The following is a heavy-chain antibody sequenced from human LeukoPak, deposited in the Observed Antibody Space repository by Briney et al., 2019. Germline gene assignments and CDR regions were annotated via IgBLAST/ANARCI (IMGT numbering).Heavy chain of an antibody. D-gene: IGHD5-18*01. CDR3: ARTRGYSYGPPFDF. V-gene: IGHV5-10-1*01. J-gene: IGHJ4*02. CDR1: GYSFTSYW. CDR2: IDPSDSFT. Sequence: GESLKISCEGSGYSFTSYWISWVRQMPGKGLEWMGRIDPSDSFTKYSPSFEGHVTISADKSISTAYLQWSSLKASDTAMYYCARTRGYSYGPPFDFWGQGTLVTVSS.